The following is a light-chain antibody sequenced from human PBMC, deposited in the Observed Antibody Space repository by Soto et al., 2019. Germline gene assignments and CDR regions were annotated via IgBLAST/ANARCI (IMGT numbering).Light chain of an antibody. Sequence: IVLTQSPSTLSLSLGNRATLSCRASQSVSGYLAWYQQKPGQAPRLLIYDASTWATGVPSRFSGSGSGTDFTLTITSLQPEDFAVYYCQQRSNWESTFGEGTKLEI. CDR2: DAS. CDR3: QQRSNWEST. V-gene: IGKV3-11*01. J-gene: IGKJ4*01. CDR1: QSVSGY.